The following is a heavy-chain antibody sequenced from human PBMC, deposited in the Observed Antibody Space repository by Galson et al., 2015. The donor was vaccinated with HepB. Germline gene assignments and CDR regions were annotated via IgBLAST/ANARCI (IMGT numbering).Heavy chain of an antibody. Sequence: SLRLSCAASGFTLSSYGMNWVRQAPGKGLEWVSSISSSSSYIYYADSVKGRFTISRDNAKNSLYLQMNSLRAEDTAVYYCARGGGGYYFDYWGQGTLVTVSS. CDR2: ISSSSSYI. D-gene: IGHD3-16*01. CDR3: ARGGGGYYFDY. V-gene: IGHV3-21*01. CDR1: GFTLSSYG. J-gene: IGHJ4*02.